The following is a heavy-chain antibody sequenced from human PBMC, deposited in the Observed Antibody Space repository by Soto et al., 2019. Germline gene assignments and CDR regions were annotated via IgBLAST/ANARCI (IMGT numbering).Heavy chain of an antibody. Sequence: SETLSLTCTVSVRSISTSFYYWACDCQPPGEGLDGIARTNNSGGTYYNPALKSRVSISVDTYKNQFSLKLSCVTAADTAVYYCARTEYSSSWGGYYYYGMDVWGQGTMDTVSS. J-gene: IGHJ6*02. CDR3: ARTEYSSSWGGYYYYGMDV. CDR2: TNNSGGT. D-gene: IGHD6-13*01. V-gene: IGHV4-39*01. CDR1: VRSISTSFYY.